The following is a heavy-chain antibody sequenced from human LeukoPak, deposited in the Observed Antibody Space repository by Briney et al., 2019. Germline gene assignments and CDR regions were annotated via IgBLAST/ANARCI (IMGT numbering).Heavy chain of an antibody. D-gene: IGHD3-3*01. CDR1: GGSISSGGYY. CDR2: IYYSGST. Sequence: PSETLSLTCTVSGGSISSGGYYWSWIRQHPGKGLEWIGYIYYSGSTYYNPSLKSRVTISVDTSKNQFSLKLSSVTAADTAVYYCASSTIFGEVIETWGQGTLVTVSS. J-gene: IGHJ4*02. CDR3: ASSTIFGEVIET. V-gene: IGHV4-31*03.